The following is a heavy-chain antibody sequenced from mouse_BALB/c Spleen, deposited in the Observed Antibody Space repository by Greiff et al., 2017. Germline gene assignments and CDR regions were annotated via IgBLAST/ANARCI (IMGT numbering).Heavy chain of an antibody. CDR1: GFTFSSYY. Sequence: EVKVVESGGGLVKLGGSLKLSCAASGFTFSSYYMSWVRQTPEKRLELVAAINSNGGSTYYPDTVKGRFTISRDNAKNTLYLQMSSLKSEDTALYYCARRGMITTGFDYWGQGTTLTVSS. CDR3: ARRGMITTGFDY. V-gene: IGHV5-6-2*01. CDR2: INSNGGST. D-gene: IGHD2-4*01. J-gene: IGHJ2*01.